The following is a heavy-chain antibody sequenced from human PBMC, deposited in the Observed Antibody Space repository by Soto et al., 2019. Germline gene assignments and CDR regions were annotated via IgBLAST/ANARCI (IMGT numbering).Heavy chain of an antibody. CDR2: VNPSGGST. Sequence: VASVKVSCKASGYIFTAYSMHWVRQAPGQGLEWMGVVNPSGGSTNYAQKFQGRITMTRDTSTSTVYMDLSSLTSEDTAVYYCGREENCSDGICYSEYFERWGQGTLVTVSS. CDR1: GYIFTAYS. J-gene: IGHJ1*01. D-gene: IGHD2-15*01. CDR3: GREENCSDGICYSEYFER. V-gene: IGHV1-46*01.